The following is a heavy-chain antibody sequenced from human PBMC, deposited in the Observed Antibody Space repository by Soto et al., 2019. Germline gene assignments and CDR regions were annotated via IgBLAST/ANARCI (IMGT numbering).Heavy chain of an antibody. V-gene: IGHV3-74*01. CDR1: GFSFSTFW. CDR3: ARGGLEPVDY. J-gene: IGHJ4*02. CDR2: INPEETTT. D-gene: IGHD2-2*01. Sequence: EVQLVESGGDLVQPGGSLRLSCAASGFSFSTFWMHWVRQAPGKGLVWVSRINPEETTTTYADSVRGRFTISRDNAQKTPYLQMNRLRADGQAVYFCARGGLEPVDYWGQGTLVTVFS.